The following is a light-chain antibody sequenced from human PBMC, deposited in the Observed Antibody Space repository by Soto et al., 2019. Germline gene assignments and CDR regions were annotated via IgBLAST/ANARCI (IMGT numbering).Light chain of an antibody. CDR2: EVS. CDR1: SSDVGSYNL. J-gene: IGLJ2*01. CDR3: CSYAGSNSYVV. Sequence: QSALTQPASVSGSPGQSITISCTGTSSDVGSYNLVSWYQQNPGKAPQLMIYEVSKRPSGVSNRFSGSKSGNTASLTISGLQAEDAADYYCCSYAGSNSYVVFGGGTQRTVL. V-gene: IGLV2-23*02.